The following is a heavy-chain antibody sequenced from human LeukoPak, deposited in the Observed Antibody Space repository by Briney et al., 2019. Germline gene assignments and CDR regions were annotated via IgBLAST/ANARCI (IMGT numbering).Heavy chain of an antibody. J-gene: IGHJ4*02. CDR3: ARVHSVLLYDSSGPFDY. Sequence: GGSLRLSCAASGFTFSSYAMHWVRQAPGKGLEWVAVISYDGSNKYYADSVKGRFTISRDNSKNTLYLQMNSLRAEDTAVYYCARVHSVLLYDSSGPFDYWGQGTLVTVSS. CDR1: GFTFSSYA. V-gene: IGHV3-30-3*01. D-gene: IGHD3-22*01. CDR2: ISYDGSNK.